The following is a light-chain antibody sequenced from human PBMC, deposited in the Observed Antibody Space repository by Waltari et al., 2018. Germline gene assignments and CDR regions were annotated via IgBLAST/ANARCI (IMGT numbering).Light chain of an antibody. V-gene: IGKV1-9*01. CDR3: QQFNSYPVT. Sequence: DIQLTQSPSFLSASVGDRVTITCRASQGIRSSLAWYHQKPGKAPKLLIDAASTLQSRVPSRISGSGTGTELTLTISCLQPEDFATYYCQQFNSYPVTFSQGTRLEIK. J-gene: IGKJ5*01. CDR2: AAS. CDR1: QGIRSS.